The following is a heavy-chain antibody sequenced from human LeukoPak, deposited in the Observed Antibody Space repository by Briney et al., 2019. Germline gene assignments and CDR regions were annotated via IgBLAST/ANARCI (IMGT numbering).Heavy chain of an antibody. CDR1: GFTFSSYG. CDR3: AKGVAVASPYYFDY. J-gene: IGHJ4*02. CDR2: ISGSGSST. V-gene: IGHV3-23*01. D-gene: IGHD6-19*01. Sequence: GGSLRLSCSASGFTFSSYGMHWVRQAPGKGLEWVSPISGSGSSTYYADSVKGRFTISRDNSKNTLYLQMNSLRADDTAVYYCAKGVAVASPYYFDYWGQGTLVTVSS.